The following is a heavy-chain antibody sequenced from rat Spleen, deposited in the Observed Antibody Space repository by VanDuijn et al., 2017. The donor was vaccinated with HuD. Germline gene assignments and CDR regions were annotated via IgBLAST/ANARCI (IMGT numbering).Heavy chain of an antibody. CDR1: GFSITSSYR. J-gene: IGHJ2*01. V-gene: IGHV3-3*01. CDR2: INYSGST. CDR3: ARYTATISFDY. D-gene: IGHD1-10*01. Sequence: EVRLQESGPGLVKPSQSLSLTCSVTGFSITSSYRWNWIRKFPGNKLEWMGYINYSGSTSYIPSLKSRISITRDTSKNQFFLHLNSVTTEDTATYFCARYTATISFDYWGRGVMVTVSS.